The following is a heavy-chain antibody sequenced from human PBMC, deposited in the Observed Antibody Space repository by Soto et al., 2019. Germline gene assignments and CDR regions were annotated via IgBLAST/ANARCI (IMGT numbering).Heavy chain of an antibody. CDR3: ARSVREHYSDYRVVGPYYYYGMDV. D-gene: IGHD4-17*01. CDR2: IYPGDSDT. V-gene: IGHV5-51*01. J-gene: IGHJ6*02. CDR1: GYSFTSYW. Sequence: PGESLKISCKGSGYSFTSYWIGWVRQMPGKGLEWMGIIYPGDSDTRYSPSFQGQVTISADKSISTAYLQWSSLKASDTAMYYCARSVREHYSDYRVVGPYYYYGMDVWGQGTTVTVSS.